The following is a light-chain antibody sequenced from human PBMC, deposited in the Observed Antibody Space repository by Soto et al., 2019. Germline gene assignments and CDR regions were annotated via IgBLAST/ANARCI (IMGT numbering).Light chain of an antibody. CDR1: QSVSTN. CDR2: GAS. Sequence: EIVMTQSPATLSVSPGERATLSCRASQSVSTNLAWYQQKPGQAPRLLIYGASTRGTGIPPRFSGSGSGTDFTLTISSLQSEDFAAYYCHQYNNWPRTFGQGTKVEIK. V-gene: IGKV3-15*01. CDR3: HQYNNWPRT. J-gene: IGKJ1*01.